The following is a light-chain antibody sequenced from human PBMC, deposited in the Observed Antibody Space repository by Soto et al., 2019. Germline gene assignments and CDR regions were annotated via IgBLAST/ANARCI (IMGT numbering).Light chain of an antibody. CDR3: SSYAGSSNV. Sequence: QSALTQPASVSGSPGQSITISCTGTSNDVGGYNYVSWYQQHPGKAPKLMIYEVSNWPSGVSNRFSGSKSGNTASLTISGLQAEDEADYYCSSYAGSSNVFGTGTKLTVL. CDR1: SNDVGGYNY. CDR2: EVS. V-gene: IGLV2-14*01. J-gene: IGLJ1*01.